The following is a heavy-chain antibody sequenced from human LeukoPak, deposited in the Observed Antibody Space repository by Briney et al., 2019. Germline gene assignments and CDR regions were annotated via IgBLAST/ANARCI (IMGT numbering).Heavy chain of an antibody. CDR3: AREEHQLGIYDYTGTDV. D-gene: IGHD6-13*01. CDR1: GYIFTGYS. V-gene: IGHV1-2*02. Sequence: ASVKVSCKASGYIFTGYSIHWVRQAPGQGPEWMGRIHPNSGVTDYAQRFQGRVIMTTDTSISTAYMDLSRLRSDDTAVYYCAREEHQLGIYDYTGTDVWGQGTTVIVSS. J-gene: IGHJ6*02. CDR2: IHPNSGVT.